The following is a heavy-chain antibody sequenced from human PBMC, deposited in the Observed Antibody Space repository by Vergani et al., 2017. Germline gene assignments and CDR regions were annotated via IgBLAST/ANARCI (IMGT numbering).Heavy chain of an antibody. V-gene: IGHV3-9*01. CDR2: ISWNSGSI. CDR1: GFTFDDYA. CDR3: AREGYYYGSGSSYDAFDI. J-gene: IGHJ3*02. Sequence: EVQLVESGGGLVQPGRSLRLSCAASGFTFDDYAMHWVRQAPGKGLEWVSGISWNSGSIGYADSVKGRFTISRDNAKNSLYLQMNNLRAEDTAVYYCAREGYYYGSGSSYDAFDIWGQGTMVTVSS. D-gene: IGHD3-10*01.